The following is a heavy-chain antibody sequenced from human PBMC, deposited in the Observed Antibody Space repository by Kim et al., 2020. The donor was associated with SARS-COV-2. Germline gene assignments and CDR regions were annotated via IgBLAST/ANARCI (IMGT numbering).Heavy chain of an antibody. CDR1: GYTLTSYA. D-gene: IGHD3-9*01. CDR2: INAGNGNT. Sequence: ASVKVSCKASGYTLTSYAMHWVRQAPGQRLEWMGWINAGNGNTKYSQKFQGRVTITRDTSASTAYMELSSLRSEDTAVYYCARDSYYDIFRYYYYYMDVWGKGTTVTVSS. V-gene: IGHV1-3*01. J-gene: IGHJ6*03. CDR3: ARDSYYDIFRYYYYYMDV.